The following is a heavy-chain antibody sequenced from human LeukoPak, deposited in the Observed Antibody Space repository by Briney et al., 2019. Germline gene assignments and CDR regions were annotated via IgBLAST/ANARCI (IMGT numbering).Heavy chain of an antibody. J-gene: IGHJ3*02. Sequence: PSETLSLTCTVSGGSISSYYWSWIRQPPGKGLEWIGYIYTSGSTNYNPSLKSRVTISVDTSMNHFSLKLSSVTAADTAVYYCARLLSEIVVVPATKNDAFDMWGQGTMVTVSS. CDR1: GGSISSYY. CDR3: ARLLSEIVVVPATKNDAFDM. D-gene: IGHD2-2*01. CDR2: IYTSGST. V-gene: IGHV4-4*09.